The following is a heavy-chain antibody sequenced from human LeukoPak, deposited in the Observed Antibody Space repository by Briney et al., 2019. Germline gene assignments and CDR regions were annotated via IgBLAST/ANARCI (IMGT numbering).Heavy chain of an antibody. CDR2: ISSRSSHI. V-gene: IGHV3-21*04. Sequence: PGGSLRLSCAASGFTFSSYNMNWVRQAPGKGPKWVSSISSRSSHINYADSVKGRFTIYRDNSENTLYLQMNSLRAEDTAVYYCAKVFDYWGQGTLVTVSS. CDR3: AKVFDY. CDR1: GFTFSSYN. J-gene: IGHJ4*02.